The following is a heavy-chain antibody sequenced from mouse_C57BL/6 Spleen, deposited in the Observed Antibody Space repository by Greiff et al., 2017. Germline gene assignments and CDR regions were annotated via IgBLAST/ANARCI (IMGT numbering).Heavy chain of an antibody. J-gene: IGHJ3*01. D-gene: IGHD1-1*01. CDR1: GYAFSSYW. CDR2: IYPGDGDT. CDR3: ASGGVPVGAWFAY. V-gene: IGHV1-80*01. Sequence: LVESGAELVKPGASVKISCKASGYAFSSYWMNWVKQRPGKGLEWIGQIYPGDGDTNYNGKFKGKATLTADKSSSTAYMQLSSLTSEDSAVYFCASGGVPVGAWFAYWGQGTLVTVSA.